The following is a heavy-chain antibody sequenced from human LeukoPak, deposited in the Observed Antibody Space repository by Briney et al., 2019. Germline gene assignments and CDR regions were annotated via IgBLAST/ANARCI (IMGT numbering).Heavy chain of an antibody. Sequence: SETLSLTCTVSGGSISSHYWSWIQQPPGKGLEWIGYIYNSGSTNYNPSLKSRVTISVDTSKNHFSLKLSSVTAADTALYYCARQSYDSSGYYHPVWFDPWGQGTLVTAPS. V-gene: IGHV4-59*08. CDR3: ARQSYDSSGYYHPVWFDP. J-gene: IGHJ5*02. D-gene: IGHD3-22*01. CDR2: IYNSGST. CDR1: GGSISSHY.